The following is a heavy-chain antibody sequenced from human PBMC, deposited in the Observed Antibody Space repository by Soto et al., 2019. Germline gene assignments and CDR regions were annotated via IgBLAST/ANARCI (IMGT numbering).Heavy chain of an antibody. V-gene: IGHV4-31*03. J-gene: IGHJ5*02. CDR3: ARLYCSGGSCYGGFPPNWFDP. Sequence: SETLSLTCPVSGGSISSGGYYWSWIRQHPGKGLEWIGYIYYSGSTYYNPSLKSRVTISVDTSKNQFSLKLSSVTAADTAVYYCARLYCSGGSCYGGFPPNWFDPWGQGTLVTVSS. D-gene: IGHD2-15*01. CDR2: IYYSGST. CDR1: GGSISSGGYY.